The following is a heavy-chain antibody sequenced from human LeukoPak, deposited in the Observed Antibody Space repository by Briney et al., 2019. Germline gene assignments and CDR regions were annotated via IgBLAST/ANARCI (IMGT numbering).Heavy chain of an antibody. D-gene: IGHD5-12*01. J-gene: IGHJ3*02. V-gene: IGHV3-48*04. CDR3: EGSSGYDGFDI. CDR2: ISRDSGIK. Sequence: GGSLRLSCAASGFIISGDSMNWVRQAPGKGLEWIAYISRDSGIKYYADSVKGRFTISRDNAKNSLYLQMNSLRAEDTAVYYCEGSSGYDGFDIWGQGTMVTVSS. CDR1: GFIISGDS.